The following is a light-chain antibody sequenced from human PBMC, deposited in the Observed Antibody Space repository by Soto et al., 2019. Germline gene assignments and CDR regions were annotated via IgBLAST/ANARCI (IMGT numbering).Light chain of an antibody. CDR3: QQYNNWPPLT. J-gene: IGKJ4*01. CDR2: AAS. V-gene: IGKV3-15*01. CDR1: QSVRTN. Sequence: EVVVTQSPATLFVSLGGRATLSCRASQSVRTNLAWYQQKPGQAPRLLIYAASTRATGIPARFSGSGSGTEFTLTITSLQSEDFAVYYCQQYNNWPPLTFGGGTKVEIK.